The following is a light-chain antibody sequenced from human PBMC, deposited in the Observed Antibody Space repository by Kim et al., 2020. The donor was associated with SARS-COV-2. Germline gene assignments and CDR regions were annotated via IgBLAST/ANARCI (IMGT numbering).Light chain of an antibody. CDR2: SNN. V-gene: IGLV1-44*01. J-gene: IGLJ7*01. Sequence: ELTQPPSASGTPGQRVTISCSGSSSNIGSNTVNWYQQLPGTAPKLLIYSNNQRPSGVPDRFSGSKSGTSASLAISGLQSEDEADYYCAAWDDSLNGPVFGGGTQLTVL. CDR1: SSNIGSNT. CDR3: AAWDDSLNGPV.